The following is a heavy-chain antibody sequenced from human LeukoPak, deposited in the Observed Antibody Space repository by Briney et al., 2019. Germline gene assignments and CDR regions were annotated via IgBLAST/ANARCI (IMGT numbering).Heavy chain of an antibody. D-gene: IGHD6-6*01. V-gene: IGHV3-30*02. CDR3: ARVHGSSLVGGDAFDI. CDR2: IRYDGSNK. Sequence: QSGGSLRLSCAASGFTFSSYGMHWVRQAPGKGLEWVAFIRYDGSNKYYADSVKGRFTISRDNSKNTLYLQMNSLRAEDTAVYYCARVHGSSLVGGDAFDIWGQGTMVTVSS. CDR1: GFTFSSYG. J-gene: IGHJ3*02.